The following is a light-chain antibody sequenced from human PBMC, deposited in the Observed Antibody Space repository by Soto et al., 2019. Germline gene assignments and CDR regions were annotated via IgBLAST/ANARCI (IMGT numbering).Light chain of an antibody. CDR3: QSYDISLHNYV. J-gene: IGLJ1*01. CDR2: GVT. CDR1: HNDIGAYDY. V-gene: IGLV2-14*03. Sequence: QSVLTQPTSVSGSPGQSITISCTGNHNDIGAYDYVSWYQQHPGRAPRLLIHGVTTRPSGISDRFSASKSGNAASLSISGLQAEDEADYYCQSYDISLHNYVFGTGTKVTVL.